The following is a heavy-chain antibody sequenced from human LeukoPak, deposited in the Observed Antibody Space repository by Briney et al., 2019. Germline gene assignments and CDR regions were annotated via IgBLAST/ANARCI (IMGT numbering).Heavy chain of an antibody. CDR2: IYHSGST. CDR3: ARWHSSGWYGGYGYFDY. Sequence: KPSGTLSLTCAVSGGSISSSNWWSWVRQPPGKGLEWIGEIYHSGSTNYNPSLKSRVTISVDKSKNQFSLKLSPVTAADTAVYYCARWHSSGWYGGYGYFDYWGQGTLVTVSS. D-gene: IGHD6-19*01. V-gene: IGHV4-4*02. J-gene: IGHJ4*02. CDR1: GGSISSSNW.